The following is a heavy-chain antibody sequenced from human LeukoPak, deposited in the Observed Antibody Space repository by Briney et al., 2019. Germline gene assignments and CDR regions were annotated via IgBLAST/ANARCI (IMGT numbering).Heavy chain of an antibody. CDR2: ISAYNGNT. CDR3: ARGGYYDNSGYYAYFDY. V-gene: IGHV1-18*01. Sequence: ASVKVSCKASGYTFTSYGINWVRQAPGQGLEWMGWISAYNGNTNYAQKLQDRVTMTTDTSTSTAYMDLSSLRSEDTAVYYCARGGYYDNSGYYAYFDYWGQGTRVTVSS. CDR1: GYTFTSYG. J-gene: IGHJ4*02. D-gene: IGHD3-22*01.